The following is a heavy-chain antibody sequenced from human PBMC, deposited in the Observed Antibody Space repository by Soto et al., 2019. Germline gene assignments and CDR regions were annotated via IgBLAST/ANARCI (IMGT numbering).Heavy chain of an antibody. D-gene: IGHD6-6*01. V-gene: IGHV3-33*01. J-gene: IGHJ4*02. CDR1: GFTFSSYG. CDR2: IWYDGSNK. Sequence: QVQLVESGGGVVQPGRSLRLSCEASGFTFSSYGMHWVRQAPGKGLEWVAVIWYDGSNKYYADSVKGRFTISRDNSKNTLYLQMNSLRAEDTAVYYCARALAARGGNAHWGQGTLVTVSS. CDR3: ARALAARGGNAH.